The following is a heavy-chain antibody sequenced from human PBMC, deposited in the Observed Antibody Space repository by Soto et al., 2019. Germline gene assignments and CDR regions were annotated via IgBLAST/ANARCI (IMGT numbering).Heavy chain of an antibody. CDR1: GGSISSYY. CDR2: IYTSGST. V-gene: IGHV4-4*07. J-gene: IGHJ3*02. Sequence: PSETLSLTCTVSGGSISSYYWSWIRQPAGKGLEWIGRIYTSGSTNYNPSLKSRVTMSVDTSKNQFSLKLSSVTAADTAVYYCARDYGSGSYYKGVAFDIWGQGTVVTVSS. D-gene: IGHD3-10*01. CDR3: ARDYGSGSYYKGVAFDI.